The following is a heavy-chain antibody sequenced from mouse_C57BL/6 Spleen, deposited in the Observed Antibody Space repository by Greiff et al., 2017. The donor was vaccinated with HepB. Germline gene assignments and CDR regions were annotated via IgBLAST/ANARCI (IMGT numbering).Heavy chain of an antibody. CDR2: IYPGSGST. D-gene: IGHD1-1*01. Sequence: VQLQQSGAELVKPGASVKMSCKASGYTFTSYWITWVKQRPGQGLEWIGDIYPGSGSTNYNEKFKSKATLTVDTSSSTAYMQLSSLTSEDSAVYYCARARSYYYGSTYYFDYWGQGTTLTVSS. CDR3: ARARSYYYGSTYYFDY. V-gene: IGHV1-55*01. CDR1: GYTFTSYW. J-gene: IGHJ2*01.